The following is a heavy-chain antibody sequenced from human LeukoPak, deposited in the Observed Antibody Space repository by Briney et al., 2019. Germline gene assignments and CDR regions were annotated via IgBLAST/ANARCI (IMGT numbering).Heavy chain of an antibody. J-gene: IGHJ5*02. Sequence: SETLSLTCTVSGGSISSSSYYWGWIRQPPGKGLEWIGSIYYSGSTYNNPSLKSRVTISVDTSKNQFSLKLSPVTAADTAVYYCARLGGYSSSSGWFDPWGQGTLVTVSS. V-gene: IGHV4-39*01. CDR3: ARLGGYSSSSGWFDP. CDR2: IYYSGST. D-gene: IGHD6-6*01. CDR1: GGSISSSSYY.